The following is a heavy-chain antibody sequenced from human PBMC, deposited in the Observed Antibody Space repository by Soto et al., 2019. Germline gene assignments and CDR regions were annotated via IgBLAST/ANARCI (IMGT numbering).Heavy chain of an antibody. D-gene: IGHD4-4*01. CDR1: GFTVSSNY. CDR3: ARNSYSNYVNPPYYYYYMDV. CDR2: IYSGGST. J-gene: IGHJ6*03. V-gene: IGHV3-53*04. Sequence: GGSLRLSCAASGFTVSSNYMSWVRQAPGKGLEWVSVIYSGGSTYYADSVKGRFTISRHNSKNTLYLQMNSLRAEDTAVYYCARNSYSNYVNPPYYYYYMDVWGKGTTVTVSS.